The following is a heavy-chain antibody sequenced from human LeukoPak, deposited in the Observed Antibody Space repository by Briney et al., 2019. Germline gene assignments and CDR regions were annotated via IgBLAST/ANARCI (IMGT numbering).Heavy chain of an antibody. V-gene: IGHV1-2*02. Sequence: GASVKVSCKASGYTFTSYGISWVRQAPGQGLEWMGWINPNSGGTNYAQKFQGRVTMTRDTSISTAYMELSRLTSDDTAVYYCARASMTIYYYYMDVWGKGTTVSVSS. CDR1: GYTFTSYG. CDR2: INPNSGGT. CDR3: ARASMTIYYYYMDV. J-gene: IGHJ6*03. D-gene: IGHD3-3*01.